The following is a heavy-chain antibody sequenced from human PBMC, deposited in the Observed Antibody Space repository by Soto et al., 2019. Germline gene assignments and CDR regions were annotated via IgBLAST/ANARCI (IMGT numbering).Heavy chain of an antibody. Sequence: GGSLRLSCAASGFTFSSYWMSWVRQAPGKGLEWVANIKQDGSEKYYVDSVKGRFTISRDNAKNSLYLQMSSLRAEDTAVYYCARGSSCDILTGLFDPWGQGTMVTVSS. CDR2: IKQDGSEK. J-gene: IGHJ5*02. CDR3: ARGSSCDILTGLFDP. CDR1: GFTFSSYW. D-gene: IGHD3-9*01. V-gene: IGHV3-7*01.